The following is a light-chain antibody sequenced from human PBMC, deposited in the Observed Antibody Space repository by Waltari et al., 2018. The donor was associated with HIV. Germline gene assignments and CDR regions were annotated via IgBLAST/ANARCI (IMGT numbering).Light chain of an antibody. Sequence: DIVLTQSPDTLTVSLGERATINCKASQSVLSTTRNTNYLAWYQQQPGHPPKLLISWASGRKSGVPARFSGGGSGTDFSLTISSLQAEDVAVYYCQQYYSHPRTFGQGTKLEI. CDR1: QSVLSTTRNTNY. CDR2: WAS. V-gene: IGKV4-1*01. CDR3: QQYYSHPRT. J-gene: IGKJ2*01.